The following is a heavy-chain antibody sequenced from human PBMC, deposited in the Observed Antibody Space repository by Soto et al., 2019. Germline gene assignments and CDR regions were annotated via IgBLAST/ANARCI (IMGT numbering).Heavy chain of an antibody. Sequence: SETLSLTCTVSGGSISSSSYYWGWIRQPPGKGLEWIGYIYYSGSTNYNPSLKSRVTISVDTSKNQFSLKLSSVTAADTAVYYCARGRRDERIAAAVGAMYYFDYWGQGTLVTVS. D-gene: IGHD6-13*01. V-gene: IGHV4-61*05. CDR1: GGSISSSSYY. CDR3: ARGRRDERIAAAVGAMYYFDY. J-gene: IGHJ4*02. CDR2: IYYSGST.